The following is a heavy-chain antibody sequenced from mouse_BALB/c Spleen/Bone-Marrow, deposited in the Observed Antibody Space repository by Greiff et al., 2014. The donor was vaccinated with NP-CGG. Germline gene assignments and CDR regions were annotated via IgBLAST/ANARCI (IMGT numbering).Heavy chain of an antibody. V-gene: IGHV1-54*01. Sequence: QVQLKESGVDLVRPGTSVKVSCKASGYAFTNYLIEWVKQRPGQGLEWIGVINPGSGGTNYNENFKGKATVTADRSSSTAYMQLSSRTSDDYAVYFYERSAGLRRDTAWFAYWGQGTLVTVSA. D-gene: IGHD2-2*01. CDR1: GYAFTNYL. CDR3: ERSAGLRRDTAWFAY. J-gene: IGHJ3*01. CDR2: INPGSGGT.